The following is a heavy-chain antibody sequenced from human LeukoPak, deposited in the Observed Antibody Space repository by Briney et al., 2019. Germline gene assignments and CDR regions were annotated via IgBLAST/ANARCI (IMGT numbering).Heavy chain of an antibody. Sequence: GGSLRVSCAASGFSVRSSYMSWVRQAPGKGLEWVSVIYSGGSTNYADSVKGRFTISRDNSKNTLYLQMNSLRAEDTAVFYCARDSSGFYYFDYWGQGTLVTVSS. CDR3: ARDSSGFYYFDY. J-gene: IGHJ4*02. CDR1: GFSVRSSY. CDR2: IYSGGST. D-gene: IGHD5-12*01. V-gene: IGHV3-53*01.